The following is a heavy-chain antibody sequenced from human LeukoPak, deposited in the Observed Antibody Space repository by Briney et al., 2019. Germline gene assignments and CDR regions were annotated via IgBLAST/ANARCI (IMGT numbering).Heavy chain of an antibody. CDR3: ATPRGTVTTGAVY. J-gene: IGHJ4*02. Sequence: GGSLRLSCVASGFTFRSYAMSWVRQAPRKGLEWVSATSGSGASTYYADAVKGRFTISRDNSRNTLYLQMNNLRAEDTAVYYCATPRGTVTTGAVYWGQGTLVTVSS. CDR1: GFTFRSYA. D-gene: IGHD4-17*01. V-gene: IGHV3-23*01. CDR2: TSGSGAST.